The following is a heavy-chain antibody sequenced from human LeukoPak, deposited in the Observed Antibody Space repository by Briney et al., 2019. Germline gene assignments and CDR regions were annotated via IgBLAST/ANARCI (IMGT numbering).Heavy chain of an antibody. D-gene: IGHD5-12*01. CDR1: GFTFSSYG. CDR3: AKDDTYSGYAAGGASDI. J-gene: IGHJ3*02. V-gene: IGHV3-30*02. CDR2: IRYDGSNK. Sequence: GGSLRLSCAASGFTFSSYGMHWVRQAPGKGLEWVAFIRYDGSNKYYADSVKGRFTISRDNSKNTLYLQMNSLRAEDTAVYYCAKDDTYSGYAAGGASDIWGQGTMVTVSS.